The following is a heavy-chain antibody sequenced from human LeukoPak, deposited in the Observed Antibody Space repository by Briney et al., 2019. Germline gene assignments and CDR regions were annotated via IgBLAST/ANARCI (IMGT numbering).Heavy chain of an antibody. CDR3: ARAVYSSSSRGRLSDY. CDR2: ISSSSNTI. CDR1: GFTFSTYS. V-gene: IGHV3-48*02. Sequence: GGSLRLSCAASGFTFSTYSMNWVRQAPGKGLEWVSYISSSSNTIYYADSVKGRFTISRDNAKNSLYLQMNSLRDEDTAVYYCARAVYSSSSRGRLSDYWGQGTLVTVSS. D-gene: IGHD6-6*01. J-gene: IGHJ4*02.